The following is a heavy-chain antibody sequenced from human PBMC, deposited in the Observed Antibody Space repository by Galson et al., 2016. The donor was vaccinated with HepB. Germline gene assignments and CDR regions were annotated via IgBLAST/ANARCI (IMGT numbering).Heavy chain of an antibody. CDR1: GGSISSSDSF. Sequence: SETLSLTCTVSGGSISSSDSFWVWIRQPPGKALEWIGEINHSGSTNYNPSLKGRVTISVDMSKNQFSLRLNSVTAADTAVYYCAKKGRWHYAAPYYFDSWGQGTLVTVSS. CDR3: AKKGRWHYAAPYYFDS. V-gene: IGHV4-39*07. J-gene: IGHJ4*02. D-gene: IGHD1-7*01. CDR2: INHSGST.